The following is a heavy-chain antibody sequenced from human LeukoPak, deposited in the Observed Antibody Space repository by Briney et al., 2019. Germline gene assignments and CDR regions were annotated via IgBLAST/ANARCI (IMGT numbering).Heavy chain of an antibody. Sequence: ASVKVSCKASGYTFTSYGISWVRQAPGQGLEWMGWISAYNGNTNYAQKLQGRVTMTTDTSTSTAYMELRSLRSDDTAVYYCARGGCSGGSCYSSWFDPWGQGTLVTVSS. CDR1: GYTFTSYG. CDR2: ISAYNGNT. J-gene: IGHJ5*02. V-gene: IGHV1-18*01. CDR3: ARGGCSGGSCYSSWFDP. D-gene: IGHD2-15*01.